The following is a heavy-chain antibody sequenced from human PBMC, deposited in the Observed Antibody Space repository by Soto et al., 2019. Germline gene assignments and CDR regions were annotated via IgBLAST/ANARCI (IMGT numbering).Heavy chain of an antibody. CDR3: AREQGTPNNFDY. V-gene: IGHV1-69*06. Sequence: QVQLVQSGAEVKKPGSSVKVSCKDSGGTFRSYAISWVRQASGQGLEWMGGIIPIFGTANYAQKFQGRVTSNADKATSTAYMELSSLRSEDMAVYYCAREQGTPNNFDYWGQGTLVTVSA. D-gene: IGHD3-10*01. CDR2: IIPIFGTA. J-gene: IGHJ4*02. CDR1: GGTFRSYA.